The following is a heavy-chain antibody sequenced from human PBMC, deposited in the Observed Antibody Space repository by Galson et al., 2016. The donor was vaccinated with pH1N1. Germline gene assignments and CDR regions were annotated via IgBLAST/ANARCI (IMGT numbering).Heavy chain of an antibody. D-gene: IGHD2-2*01. CDR1: GLSPSSSGVS. Sequence: PALVTPPQTLTLTCSFSGLSPSSSGVSVGWIRQPPGKALEWLALIYWDDDTRYNPSLKSRLSITKATSKNQVIPTLTNMDPMDTASFYCARGFCSATSCRHNDYWGPGTLVTVSA. V-gene: IGHV2-5*02. J-gene: IGHJ4*02. CDR3: ARGFCSATSCRHNDY. CDR2: IYWDDDT.